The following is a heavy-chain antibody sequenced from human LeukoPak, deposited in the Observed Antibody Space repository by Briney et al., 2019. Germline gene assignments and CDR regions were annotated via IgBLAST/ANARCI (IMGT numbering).Heavy chain of an antibody. CDR1: GGSFSGYY. CDR3: ARGPLRAIFGVVLDY. V-gene: IGHV4-34*01. Sequence: SETLSLTCAVYGGSFSGYYWSWIRQPPGKGLEWIGEINHSGGTNYNPSLKSRVTISVDTSKNQFSLKLSSVTAADTAVYYCARGPLRAIFGVVLDYWGQGTLVTVSS. J-gene: IGHJ4*02. D-gene: IGHD3-3*01. CDR2: INHSGGT.